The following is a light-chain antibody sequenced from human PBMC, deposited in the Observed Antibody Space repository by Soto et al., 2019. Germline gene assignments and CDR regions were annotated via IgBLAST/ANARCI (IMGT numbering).Light chain of an antibody. Sequence: DIRMTQSPSSLSASVGDTFTVTGRASQSISSHLNWYQQKPGKAPNLLMYTASNLQSGVPSRFSGSGSGTDFTLTISSLQPEDFATYYCQQSYSTPISFGQGTRLEIK. CDR2: TAS. J-gene: IGKJ5*01. CDR3: QQSYSTPIS. CDR1: QSISSH. V-gene: IGKV1-39*01.